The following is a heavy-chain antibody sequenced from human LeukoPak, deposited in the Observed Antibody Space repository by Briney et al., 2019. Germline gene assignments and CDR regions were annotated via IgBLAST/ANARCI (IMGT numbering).Heavy chain of an antibody. CDR1: GYTLTELS. Sequence: ASVKVSCKVSGYTLTELSMHWVRQAPGKGLEWMGGFDPEDGETIYAQKFQGRVTMTEDTSTDTAYMELSSLRSEDTAVYYCAAVGLIGHSTMAGTMPLDYWGQGTLVTVSS. CDR2: FDPEDGET. V-gene: IGHV1-24*01. CDR3: AAVGLIGHSTMAGTMPLDY. D-gene: IGHD6-19*01. J-gene: IGHJ4*02.